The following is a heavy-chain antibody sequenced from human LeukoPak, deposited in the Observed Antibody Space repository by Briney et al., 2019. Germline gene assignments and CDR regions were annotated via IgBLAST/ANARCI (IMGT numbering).Heavy chain of an antibody. D-gene: IGHD4-17*01. Sequence: SETLSLTCAVYGGSFTGYYWSWIRQPPGKGLEWIGEINQSGRTNYNSSLESRVTISVDTSKNQFSLKLNSVTAADTAVYYCARTEGGDGDYFDSWGQGTLVIVSS. CDR2: INQSGRT. CDR3: ARTEGGDGDYFDS. CDR1: GGSFTGYY. V-gene: IGHV4-34*01. J-gene: IGHJ4*02.